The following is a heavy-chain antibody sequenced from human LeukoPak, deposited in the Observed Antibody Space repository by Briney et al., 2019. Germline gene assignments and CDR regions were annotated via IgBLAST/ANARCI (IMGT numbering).Heavy chain of an antibody. D-gene: IGHD2-8*01. CDR2: TNSGGTST. Sequence: GGSLRLSCATSGFPFSDFSMSWVRQAPGKGLEWISTTNSGGTSTYYAESVKGRFTISRDNSKNTLYLQMSSLRVEDTAVYYCAKQSYARSLGEGGPGTLVSVS. J-gene: IGHJ4*02. V-gene: IGHV3-23*01. CDR1: GFPFSDFS. CDR3: AKQSYARSLGE.